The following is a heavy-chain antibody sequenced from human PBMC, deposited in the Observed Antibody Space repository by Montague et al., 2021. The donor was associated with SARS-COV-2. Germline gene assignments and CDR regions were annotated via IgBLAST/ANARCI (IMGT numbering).Heavy chain of an antibody. CDR3: ARESGSGSYLVY. CDR2: IHYSGST. Sequence: ETLSLTCTVSGGSISSSSYYWGWIRQPPEKGLEWIGSIHYSGSTYYNPSLKSRVPISVDTSKNQFSLKLSSVTAADTAVYYCARESGSGSYLVYWGQGTLVTVSS. D-gene: IGHD3-10*01. CDR1: GGSISSSSYY. V-gene: IGHV4-39*01. J-gene: IGHJ4*02.